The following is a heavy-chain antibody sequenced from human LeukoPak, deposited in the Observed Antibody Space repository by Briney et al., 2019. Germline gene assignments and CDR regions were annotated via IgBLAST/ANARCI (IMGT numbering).Heavy chain of an antibody. CDR3: ARDGRLGEFY. Sequence: GGSLRLSCAASGFTFSSYEMNWVRQAPGRGLEWVSYISSSGSTIYYADSVKGRFTISRDDAKNSLYLQMNSLRAEDTAVYYCARDGRLGEFYWGQGTLVTVSS. J-gene: IGHJ4*02. CDR1: GFTFSSYE. D-gene: IGHD3-16*01. V-gene: IGHV3-48*03. CDR2: ISSSGSTI.